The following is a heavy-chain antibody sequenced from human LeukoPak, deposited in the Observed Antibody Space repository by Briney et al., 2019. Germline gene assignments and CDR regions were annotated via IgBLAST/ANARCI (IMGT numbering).Heavy chain of an antibody. CDR2: ISAYNGNT. Sequence: ASVKVSCKASGYTFTSYAFRWVRQAPGQGLEWMGWISAYNGNTNYAQNLQGRVTMTTDTSTSTAYMEVRSLRSDDTAVYYCARDERHSPDVWGQGTTVTVSS. V-gene: IGHV1-18*01. CDR1: GYTFTSYA. CDR3: ARDERHSPDV. J-gene: IGHJ6*02. D-gene: IGHD6-25*01.